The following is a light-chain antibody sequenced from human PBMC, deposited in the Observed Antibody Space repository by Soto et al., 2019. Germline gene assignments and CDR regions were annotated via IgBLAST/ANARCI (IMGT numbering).Light chain of an antibody. Sequence: DILLIQSPSTLSASAGDRVTITCRASQSISNWLAWYQQKPGKAPKLLIYEASSLQSGVPSRFSGSGSGTEFTLTISSLQPGDFATYYCQQSQTYPYTFGQGTKLEIK. CDR1: QSISNW. CDR3: QQSQTYPYT. CDR2: EAS. J-gene: IGKJ2*01. V-gene: IGKV1-5*03.